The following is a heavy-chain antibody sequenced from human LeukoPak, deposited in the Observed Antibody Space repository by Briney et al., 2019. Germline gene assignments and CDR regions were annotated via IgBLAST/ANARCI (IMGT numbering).Heavy chain of an antibody. V-gene: IGHV4-38-2*02. CDR2: IYYSGST. D-gene: IGHD6-6*01. Sequence: SETLSLTCTVSGYSINSGYYWGWIRQPPGKGLEWIGSIYYSGSTYYNPSLKSRVTISVDTSKNPFSLKLSSVTAADTAVYYCARDLIAARPGYDYWGQGTLVTVSS. CDR3: ARDLIAARPGYDY. J-gene: IGHJ4*02. CDR1: GYSINSGYY.